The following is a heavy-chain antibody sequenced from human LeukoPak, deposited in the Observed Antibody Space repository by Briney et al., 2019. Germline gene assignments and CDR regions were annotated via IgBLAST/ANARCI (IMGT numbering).Heavy chain of an antibody. Sequence: PSETLSLTCTVSGDSISSGDYYWSWIRQPAGKGLEWIGSIYHSGSTYYNPSLKSRVTISVDTSKNQFSLKLSSVTAADTAVYYCARAIEVGAMTPFDYWGQGTLVTVSS. V-gene: IGHV4-38-2*02. CDR1: GDSISSGDYY. CDR3: ARAIEVGAMTPFDY. D-gene: IGHD1-26*01. J-gene: IGHJ4*02. CDR2: IYHSGST.